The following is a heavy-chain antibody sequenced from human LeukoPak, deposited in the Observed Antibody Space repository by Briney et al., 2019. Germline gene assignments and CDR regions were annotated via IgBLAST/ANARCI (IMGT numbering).Heavy chain of an antibody. J-gene: IGHJ6*02. Sequence: PGGSLRLSCAVSGFTFSSYWMSWVRQAPGKGLEWVANINQDESEKYYVDSVKGRFTISRDNAKNSLYLQMNSLRAEDTAVNYCARVRVSSYYGMDIWGQGTTVTVSS. CDR2: INQDESEK. V-gene: IGHV3-7*05. CDR3: ARVRVSSYYGMDI. CDR1: GFTFSSYW. D-gene: IGHD2/OR15-2a*01.